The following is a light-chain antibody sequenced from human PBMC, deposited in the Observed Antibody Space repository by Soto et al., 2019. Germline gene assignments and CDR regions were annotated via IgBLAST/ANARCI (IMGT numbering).Light chain of an antibody. CDR3: QQRSNWPIT. V-gene: IGKV3-11*01. Sequence: IVLTQSPATLSLSPGERASLSSTARQSVSSYLAWYQQKPGQAPRLLIYDASNRATGIPARFSGSGSGTDFTLTISSLEPEDFAVYYCQQRSNWPITFGQGTKVDIK. J-gene: IGKJ1*01. CDR2: DAS. CDR1: QSVSSY.